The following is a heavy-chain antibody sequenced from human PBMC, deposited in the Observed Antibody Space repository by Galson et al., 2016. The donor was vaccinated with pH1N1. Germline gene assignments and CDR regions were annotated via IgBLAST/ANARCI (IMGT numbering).Heavy chain of an antibody. CDR2: ISGSDTTI. Sequence: SLRLSCAASGFPFSHYYMGWIRQAPGKGLEWISYISGSDTTIYSADSVRGRFTISRDNAQNSLYLHMNSLRAEDTAVYYCARDHFGWAFDVWGQGTMATVSP. J-gene: IGHJ3*01. CDR1: GFPFSHYY. CDR3: ARDHFGWAFDV. V-gene: IGHV3-11*01. D-gene: IGHD3-10*01.